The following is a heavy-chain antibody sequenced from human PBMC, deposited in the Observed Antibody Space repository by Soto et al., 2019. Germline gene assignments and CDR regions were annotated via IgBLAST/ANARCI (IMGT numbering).Heavy chain of an antibody. CDR3: ARVQYGDYGPGDY. D-gene: IGHD4-17*01. V-gene: IGHV4-59*01. J-gene: IGHJ4*02. CDR2: IYYSGST. CDR1: GGSIRGYY. Sequence: QVQLQESGPGLVKTSETLSLTCTVSGGSIRGYYWSWIRQPPGKGLEWIGYIYYSGSTKYNPSLKSRVTISVDTSKNQFSLRVSSMTAADTAVYYCARVQYGDYGPGDYWGQGTLVTVSS.